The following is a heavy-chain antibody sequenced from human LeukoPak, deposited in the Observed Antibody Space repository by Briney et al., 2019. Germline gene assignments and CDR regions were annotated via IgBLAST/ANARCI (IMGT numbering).Heavy chain of an antibody. CDR2: INPAGNYA. Sequence: PGGSLRLSCAASGFTFSNYWIHRVRQAPGKGLVWVSRINPAGNYANYADSVKGRFTISRDNAKNTVYLQMNSLRAEDTALFYCVRDWDHYDFDSWGQGTLVTVSS. J-gene: IGHJ5*01. CDR1: GFTFSNYW. D-gene: IGHD3-3*01. CDR3: VRDWDHYDFDS. V-gene: IGHV3-74*01.